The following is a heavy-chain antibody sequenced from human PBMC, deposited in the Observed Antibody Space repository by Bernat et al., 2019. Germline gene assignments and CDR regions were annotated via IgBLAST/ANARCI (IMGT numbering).Heavy chain of an antibody. J-gene: IGHJ4*02. CDR2: IKSKTDGGTT. V-gene: IGHV3-15*01. CDR1: GFTFSNAW. Sequence: EVQLVESGGGLVKPGGSLRLSCAASGFTFSNAWMSWVRQAPGKGLEWVGRIKSKTDGGTTDYAAPVKGRFTISRDDSKNTLYLQMNSLKTEDTAVYYCTTDRGGRATTDFRTLDYFDYWGQGTLVTVSS. D-gene: IGHD1-26*01. CDR3: TTDRGGRATTDFRTLDYFDY.